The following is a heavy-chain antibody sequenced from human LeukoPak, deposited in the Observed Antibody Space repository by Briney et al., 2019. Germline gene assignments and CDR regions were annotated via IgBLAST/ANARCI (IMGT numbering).Heavy chain of an antibody. V-gene: IGHV3-74*01. J-gene: IGHJ3*01. CDR1: GFTLTNSW. CDR2: VNTYGANT. Sequence: GGFLRLSCTASGFTLTNSWMHWVRQVPGKGLEWVSRVNTYGANTNYADSVRGRFTISRDNAKNTLYLQMDSLRAEDSAIYYCAREFSPEDAFDLWGQGTRVTVSS. D-gene: IGHD1-14*01. CDR3: AREFSPEDAFDL.